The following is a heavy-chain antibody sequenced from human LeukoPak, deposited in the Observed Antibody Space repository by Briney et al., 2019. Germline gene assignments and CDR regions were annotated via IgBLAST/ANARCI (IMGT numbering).Heavy chain of an antibody. J-gene: IGHJ5*01. CDR1: GYTFTSYY. Sequence: ASVKVSCKASGYTFTSYYMHWVRQAPGQGLEWMGIINPHGGSTSYAQKFQGRVTMTRDTSTSTVYMELSSLRSEDTAVYYCARASTPGYDSSGYFDCWGQGTLVPVSS. CDR3: ARASTPGYDSSGYFDC. V-gene: IGHV1-46*01. CDR2: INPHGGST. D-gene: IGHD3-22*01.